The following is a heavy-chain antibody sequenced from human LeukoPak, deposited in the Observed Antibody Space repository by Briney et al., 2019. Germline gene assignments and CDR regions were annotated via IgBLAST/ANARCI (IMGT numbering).Heavy chain of an antibody. J-gene: IGHJ1*01. CDR1: GFTFSRYW. D-gene: IGHD3-22*01. CDR3: ARAPSEVGGYYPEYFRH. CDR2: IKSEGKT. Sequence: GGSLRLSCEASGFTFSRYWMHWVRHAPGKGLVWVSRIKSEGKTNYTDSVKGRFTISRDNAKNTVSLQMDSLRAEDTGVYYCARAPSEVGGYYPEYFRHWGQGTLVTVSS. V-gene: IGHV3-74*01.